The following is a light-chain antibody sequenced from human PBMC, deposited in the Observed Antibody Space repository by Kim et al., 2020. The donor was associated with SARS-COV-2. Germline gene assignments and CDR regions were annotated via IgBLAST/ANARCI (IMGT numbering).Light chain of an antibody. V-gene: IGLV3-9*01. CDR3: QKWDIDTV. CDR2: RNN. J-gene: IGLJ2*01. Sequence: IGRKSVHWYQQRPGQAPVLVISRNNNRPSEIPERFSGSNSGDTATLTISRTQAGDEADYYCQKWDIDTVFGGGTQLTVL. CDR1: IGRKS.